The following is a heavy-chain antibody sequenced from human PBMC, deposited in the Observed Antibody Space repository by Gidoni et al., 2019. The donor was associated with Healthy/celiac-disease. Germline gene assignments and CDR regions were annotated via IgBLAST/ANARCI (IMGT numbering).Heavy chain of an antibody. CDR1: GLFISSSSYY. V-gene: IGHV4-39*01. CDR2: IYYSWST. Sequence: QLHLQASGPGLVKPSETVSLTCTVSGLFISSSSYYRGWSRQPPGKGLEWIGSIYYSWSTYYNPSHKSRVTISVDTSKNQFSLKRSSVTAADTAVYYCARQGDSSGWYRLNWFDPWGQGTLVTVSS. CDR3: ARQGDSSGWYRLNWFDP. J-gene: IGHJ5*02. D-gene: IGHD6-19*01.